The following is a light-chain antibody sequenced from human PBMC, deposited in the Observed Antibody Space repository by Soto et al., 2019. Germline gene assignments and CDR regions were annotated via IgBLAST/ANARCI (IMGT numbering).Light chain of an antibody. V-gene: IGLV1-44*01. CDR2: SNN. CDR3: AAWDDSLNGWV. J-gene: IGLJ3*02. CDR1: SSNIGSNT. Sequence: QSVLTQPPSASGTPGQRVTISCSGSSSNIGSNTVNWYQQLPGTAPKLLIYSNNQRPSGVPDRISGSKSGTSASLAISGLXXEDEADYYCAAWDDSLNGWVFGGGTQLTVL.